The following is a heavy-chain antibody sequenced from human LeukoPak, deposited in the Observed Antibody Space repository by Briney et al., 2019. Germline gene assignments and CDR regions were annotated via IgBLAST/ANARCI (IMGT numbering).Heavy chain of an antibody. CDR1: GYTFTTYD. Sequence: ASVKVSCKASGYTFTTYDINWVRQATGQGLEWMGWMNPNSGNTGYAQKFQGRVTTTGNTSIATAYLELGSLRSEDTAVYYCARKGRFAYWGQGTLVTVSS. J-gene: IGHJ4*02. CDR2: MNPNSGNT. CDR3: ARKGRFAY. V-gene: IGHV1-8*01. D-gene: IGHD3-3*01.